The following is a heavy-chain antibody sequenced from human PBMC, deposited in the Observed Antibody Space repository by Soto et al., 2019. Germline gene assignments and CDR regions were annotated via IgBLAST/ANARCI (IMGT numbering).Heavy chain of an antibody. CDR2: IYYSGST. Sequence: SETLSLTCTVSGASITGGVYYWGWIRQPPGKGLEWIGYIYYSGSTYYNPSLKGRVTISVDTSKNQFSLKLSSVTAADTAVYYCAQGGAYGSGNYHSYYGMDVWGQGTTVTVSS. V-gene: IGHV4-31*03. CDR1: GASITGGVYY. D-gene: IGHD3-10*01. CDR3: AQGGAYGSGNYHSYYGMDV. J-gene: IGHJ6*02.